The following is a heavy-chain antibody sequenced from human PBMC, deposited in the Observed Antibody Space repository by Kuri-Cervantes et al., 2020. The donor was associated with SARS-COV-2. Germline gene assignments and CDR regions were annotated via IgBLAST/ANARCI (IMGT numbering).Heavy chain of an antibody. V-gene: IGHV3-7*05. CDR3: ARGLGTADAFDI. CDR2: IKQDGSEK. CDR1: GFTFDSYG. Sequence: GESLKISCAASGFTFDSYGMSWVRQAPGKGLEWVANIKQDGSEKYYVDSVKGRFTISRDNAKNSLYLQMNSLRAEDTAVYYCARGLGTADAFDIWGQGTMVTVSS. D-gene: IGHD1-1*01. J-gene: IGHJ3*02.